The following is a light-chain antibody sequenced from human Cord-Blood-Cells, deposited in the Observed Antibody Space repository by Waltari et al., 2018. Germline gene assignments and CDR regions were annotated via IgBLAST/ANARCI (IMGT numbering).Light chain of an antibody. J-gene: IGLJ3*02. CDR1: SSDVGSYNR. CDR3: SSYTSSSNWV. Sequence: QSALTQPPSVSGSPGPSVTISCTGTSSDVGSYNRVSWYQQPPGTAPKLMIYEVSNRPSGVPDRFSGSKSGNTASLTISGLQAEDEADYYCSSYTSSSNWVFGGGTKLTVL. CDR2: EVS. V-gene: IGLV2-18*02.